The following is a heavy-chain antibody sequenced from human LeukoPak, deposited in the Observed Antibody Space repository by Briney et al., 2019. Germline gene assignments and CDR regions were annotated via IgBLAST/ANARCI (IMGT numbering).Heavy chain of an antibody. D-gene: IGHD3-22*01. CDR3: ARVATMIVVVITSINYYYYMDV. Sequence: GGSLRLSCAASGFTFSSYEMNWVRQAPGKGLEWVSYISSSGSTIYYADSVKGRFTISRDNAKNSLYLQMNSLRAEDTAVYYCARVATMIVVVITSINYYYYMDVWGKGTTVTVSS. CDR1: GFTFSSYE. J-gene: IGHJ6*03. CDR2: ISSSGSTI. V-gene: IGHV3-48*03.